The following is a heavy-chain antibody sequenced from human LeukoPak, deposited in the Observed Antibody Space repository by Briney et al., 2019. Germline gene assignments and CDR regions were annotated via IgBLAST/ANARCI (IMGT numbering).Heavy chain of an antibody. J-gene: IGHJ5*01. CDR2: ISHNART. V-gene: IGHV4-34*01. CDR3: VRVRIQRFGEVFRVPTIFDS. D-gene: IGHD3-10*01. CDR1: GGSFIGYY. Sequence: SGPLSLTCAVYGGSFIGYYWSWIRQPPGKGLEWIGEISHNARTNSNPTLKRRDTISVDTARKKFSLTLKSVTAADTAVYYCVRVRIQRFGEVFRVPTIFDSWGQGTLVTVSS.